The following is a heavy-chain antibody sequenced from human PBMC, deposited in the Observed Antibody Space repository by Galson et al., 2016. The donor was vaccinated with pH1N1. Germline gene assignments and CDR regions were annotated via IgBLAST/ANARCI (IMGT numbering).Heavy chain of an antibody. Sequence: TLSLTCTVSGGSISSDSYYWSWIRQPAGKGLEWIGYIYTSGSTNYNPSLKSRVIISVDTSKNQFSLKLSSVTAADTAVYYCARVVTWELGYYFDYWGQGTLVTVSS. D-gene: IGHD1-26*01. CDR1: GGSISSDSYY. CDR2: IYTSGST. J-gene: IGHJ4*02. CDR3: ARVVTWELGYYFDY. V-gene: IGHV4-61*09.